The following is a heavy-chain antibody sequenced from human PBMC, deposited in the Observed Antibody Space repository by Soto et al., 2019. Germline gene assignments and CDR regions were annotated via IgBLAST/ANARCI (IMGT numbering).Heavy chain of an antibody. Sequence: SQTLSLTCTVSGGSIRSSSYYWGWIRQPPGKGLEWIGSIYYSGSTYYNPSLKSRVTISVDTSKNQFSLKLSCVTAADTAVYYCASLRSSIVANPSYYYYGMDVWGRGSTLT. D-gene: IGHD6-13*01. V-gene: IGHV4-39*01. CDR1: GGSIRSSSYY. CDR3: ASLRSSIVANPSYYYYGMDV. J-gene: IGHJ6*02. CDR2: IYYSGST.